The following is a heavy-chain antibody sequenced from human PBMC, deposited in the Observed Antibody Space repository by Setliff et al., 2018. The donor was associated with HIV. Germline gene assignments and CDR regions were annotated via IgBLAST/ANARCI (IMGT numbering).Heavy chain of an antibody. Sequence: LRLSCAASGFSISGAYMSWTRQAPGKGPEWISYISSGSNDINYADSVKGRFTISRDNAKNSLYLQMNSLRDEDTAVYYCARGGGAGTTVYYYMDVWGKGTTVTVSS. J-gene: IGHJ6*03. D-gene: IGHD1-7*01. CDR2: ISSGSNDI. V-gene: IGHV3-11*06. CDR1: GFSISGAY. CDR3: ARGGGAGTTVYYYMDV.